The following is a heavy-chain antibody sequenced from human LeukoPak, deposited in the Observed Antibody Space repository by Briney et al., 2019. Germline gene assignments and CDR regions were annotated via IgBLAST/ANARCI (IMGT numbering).Heavy chain of an antibody. V-gene: IGHV3-23*01. CDR2: ISGSGGNS. Sequence: QTGGSLRLSCAASGFIFSNYAMYWVRQAPGKGLEWVSGISGSGGNSYYTDSVKGRFTVSRDSSKNTLYLQMNSLRAEDSATYYCAKTLRVDYGGHDASAIWGQGTMVTVSS. J-gene: IGHJ3*02. D-gene: IGHD4-23*01. CDR1: GFIFSNYA. CDR3: AKTLRVDYGGHDASAI.